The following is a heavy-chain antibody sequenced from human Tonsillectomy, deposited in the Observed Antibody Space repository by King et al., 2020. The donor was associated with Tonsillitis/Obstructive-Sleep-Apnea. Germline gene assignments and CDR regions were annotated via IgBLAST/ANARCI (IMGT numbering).Heavy chain of an antibody. J-gene: IGHJ4*02. Sequence: QLVQSGGGLVQPGGSLRLSCAASGFTFSSYSMNWVRQAPGNGLEWVSYISSMCSTIYYADSVKGRFTISRDNAKNSLYLQMNSLRDEDTAVYYCASLWIQVDSWGQGTLVTVSS. CDR3: ASLWIQVDS. CDR1: GFTFSSYS. CDR2: ISSMCSTI. D-gene: IGHD5-18*01. V-gene: IGHV3-48*02.